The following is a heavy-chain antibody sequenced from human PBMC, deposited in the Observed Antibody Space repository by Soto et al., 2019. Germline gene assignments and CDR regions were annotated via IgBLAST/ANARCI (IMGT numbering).Heavy chain of an antibody. D-gene: IGHD5-12*01. CDR3: AHRSRGYAYYFDQ. V-gene: IGHV2-5*02. Sequence: QITLKESGPALVRPTQTLTLTCSFSGFSLTTRGVAVGWIRQPPGKALEWLALIFWDDDKWYSPSLRSRLTITEDTSKNQVVLTMTNMDPVHTATYYCAHRSRGYAYYFDQWGQGTLVTVSS. CDR2: IFWDDDK. CDR1: GFSLTTRGVA. J-gene: IGHJ4*02.